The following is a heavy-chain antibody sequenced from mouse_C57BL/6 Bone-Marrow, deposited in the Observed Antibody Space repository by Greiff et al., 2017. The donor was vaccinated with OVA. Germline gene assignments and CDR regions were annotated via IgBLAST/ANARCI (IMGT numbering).Heavy chain of an antibody. CDR3: AGRYYGSSYEDYYAMDY. CDR1: GYTFTSYW. Sequence: VQLQQPGAELVKPGASVKLSCKASGYTFTSYWITWVKQRPGQGLEWIGDIYPGSGRTNYNEKFKSKATLTVDTSSSTAYMQLSSLTSEDSAVYYCAGRYYGSSYEDYYAMDYWGQGTSVTVSS. CDR2: IYPGSGRT. D-gene: IGHD1-1*01. V-gene: IGHV1-55*01. J-gene: IGHJ4*01.